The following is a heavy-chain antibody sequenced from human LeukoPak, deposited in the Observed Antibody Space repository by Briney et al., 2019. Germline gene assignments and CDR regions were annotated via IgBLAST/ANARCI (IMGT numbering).Heavy chain of an antibody. D-gene: IGHD3/OR15-3a*01. CDR3: ARGPYSGGLVIHTGFDY. V-gene: IGHV3-11*01. Sequence: GGSPRLSCAASGFTFSDYYMSWIRQAPGKGLEWVSYISSSGSTIYYADSVKGRFTISRDNAKNSLYLQMNSLRAEDTAVYYCARGPYSGGLVIHTGFDYWGQGTLVTVSS. J-gene: IGHJ4*02. CDR1: GFTFSDYY. CDR2: ISSSGSTI.